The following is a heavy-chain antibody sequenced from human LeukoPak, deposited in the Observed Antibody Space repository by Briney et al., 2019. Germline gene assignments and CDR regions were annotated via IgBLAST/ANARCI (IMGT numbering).Heavy chain of an antibody. V-gene: IGHV4-59*01. CDR1: GGSISNYY. Sequence: PSETLSLTCTVSGGSISNYYWSWLRQPPAKGLEWIGYIYYSGSTNYNPSLKSRVTISIDASKNQFSLQLSSVTAADTAVYYCARVDSGYSSSWYPYYFDYWGPGTLVTVSS. D-gene: IGHD6-13*01. J-gene: IGHJ4*02. CDR3: ARVDSGYSSSWYPYYFDY. CDR2: IYYSGST.